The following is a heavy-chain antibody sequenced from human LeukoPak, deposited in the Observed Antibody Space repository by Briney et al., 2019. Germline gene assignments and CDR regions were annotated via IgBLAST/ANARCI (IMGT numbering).Heavy chain of an antibody. J-gene: IGHJ3*02. D-gene: IGHD3-9*01. CDR2: IYHSGST. CDR3: ARDYDILTGDDAFDI. CDR1: GYSISSGYY. Sequence: SETLSLTCTVSGYSISSGYYWGWIRQPPGKGLEWIGSIYHSGSTYYNPSLKSRVTISVDTSKNQSSLKLSSVTAADTAVYYCARDYDILTGDDAFDIWGQGTMVAVSS. V-gene: IGHV4-38-2*02.